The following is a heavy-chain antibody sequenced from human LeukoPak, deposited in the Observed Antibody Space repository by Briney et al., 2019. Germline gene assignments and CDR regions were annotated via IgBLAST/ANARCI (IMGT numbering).Heavy chain of an antibody. Sequence: GASVKVSCKASGYTFTGYYMHWVRQAPGQGLEWMGWINPNSGGTNYAQKFQGRVTMTRDTSISTAYMELSRLRSDDTAVYYCARVGGVGLDILTGYYSPYYYYGMDVWGQGTTVTVSS. CDR3: ARVGGVGLDILTGYYSPYYYYGMDV. D-gene: IGHD3-9*01. J-gene: IGHJ6*02. CDR2: INPNSGGT. V-gene: IGHV1-2*02. CDR1: GYTFTGYY.